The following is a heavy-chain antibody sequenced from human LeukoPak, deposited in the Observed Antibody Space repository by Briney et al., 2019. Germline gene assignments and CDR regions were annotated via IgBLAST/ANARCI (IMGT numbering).Heavy chain of an antibody. V-gene: IGHV3-30*18. CDR3: AKDSLATGYYYYYGVDV. J-gene: IGHJ6*02. CDR2: ISYDGNNK. D-gene: IGHD1-26*01. Sequence: GGSLRLSCAASGFTFDSYGIHWVRQAPGKGLEWVAVISYDGNNKYYADSVKGRFTVSRDNSKNTLYLQMNSPRPEDTAVYYCAKDSLATGYYYYYGVDVWGQGTTVTVSS. CDR1: GFTFDSYG.